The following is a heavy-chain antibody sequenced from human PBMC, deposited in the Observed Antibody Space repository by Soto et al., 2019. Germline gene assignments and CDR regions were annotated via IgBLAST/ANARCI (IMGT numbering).Heavy chain of an antibody. CDR1: GGSISSGDYY. V-gene: IGHV4-30-4*01. CDR3: ARVGQLVMGQKGWFDP. Sequence: KASETLSLTCTVSGGSISSGDYYWSWIRQPPGKGLEWIGYIYYSGSTYYNPSLKSRVTISVDTSKNQFSLKLSSVTAADTAVYYCARVGQLVMGQKGWFDPWGQGTLVTVSS. J-gene: IGHJ5*02. CDR2: IYYSGST. D-gene: IGHD6-6*01.